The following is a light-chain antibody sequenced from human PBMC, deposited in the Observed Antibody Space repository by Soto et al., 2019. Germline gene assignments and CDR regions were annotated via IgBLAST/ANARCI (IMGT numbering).Light chain of an antibody. CDR1: SSDVGGYNY. CDR2: DVS. J-gene: IGLJ2*01. CDR3: SSYTTSGSLV. V-gene: IGLV2-14*01. Sequence: QSALTQPASVSGSPGQSITISCTGTSSDVGGYNYVSWYQQHPGKAPKLMIYDVSNWPSGVSNRFSGSKSGNTASLTISGLQAEDEADYYCSSYTTSGSLVFGGGTKVTVL.